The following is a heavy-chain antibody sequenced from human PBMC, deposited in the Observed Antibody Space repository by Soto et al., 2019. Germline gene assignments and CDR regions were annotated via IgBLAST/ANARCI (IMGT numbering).Heavy chain of an antibody. V-gene: IGHV3-33*01. CDR2: IWYDESNK. CDR1: GFTFSSYG. D-gene: IGHD1-26*01. CDR3: ARESRGSYLLDY. Sequence: QVQLVESGGGVVQPGRSLRLSCAASGFTFSSYGMHWVRQAPGKGLEWVAVIWYDESNKYYADSVKGRFTISRDNSKNTLYLQMNSLRAEDTAVYYCARESRGSYLLDYWGQGTLVTVSS. J-gene: IGHJ4*02.